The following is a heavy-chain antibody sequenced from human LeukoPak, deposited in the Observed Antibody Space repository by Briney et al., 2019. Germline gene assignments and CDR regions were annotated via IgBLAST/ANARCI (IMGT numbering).Heavy chain of an antibody. Sequence: PGGSLRLSCAASGFTFSSYAMHWVRQAPGKGLEWVAVISYDGSNKYYADSVKGRFTISRDNSKNTLYLQMNSLRAEDTAVYYCARSSYGSGTDGNFDYWGQGTLVTVSS. D-gene: IGHD3-10*01. CDR2: ISYDGSNK. V-gene: IGHV3-30*04. CDR1: GFTFSSYA. J-gene: IGHJ4*02. CDR3: ARSSYGSGTDGNFDY.